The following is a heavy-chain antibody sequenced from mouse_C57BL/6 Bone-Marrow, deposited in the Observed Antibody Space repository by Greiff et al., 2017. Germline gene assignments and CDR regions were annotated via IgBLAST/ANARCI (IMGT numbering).Heavy chain of an antibody. J-gene: IGHJ4*01. Sequence: VQLQESGPGLVQPSQSLSITCTVSGFSLTSYGVHWVRQSPGKGLEWLGVIWRVGSTDYNAAFISRLSISKDNSKSQVFFKMNSLQADDTAIYYCATITTVVATYYYAMDYWGQGTSVTVSS. D-gene: IGHD1-1*01. CDR2: IWRVGST. V-gene: IGHV2-2*01. CDR1: GFSLTSYG. CDR3: ATITTVVATYYYAMDY.